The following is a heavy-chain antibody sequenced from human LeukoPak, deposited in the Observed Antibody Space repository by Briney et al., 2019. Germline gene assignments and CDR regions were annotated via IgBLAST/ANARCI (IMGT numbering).Heavy chain of an antibody. Sequence: ASVKVSCKASGYTFTAHYMHWVRQAPGEGLEWMGWMNTNSGATSYTQKFQSRVSMTRDTSIATAYMDLTSLTSDDTAVYYCARGTGTSWFDSWGQGTLVTVSS. V-gene: IGHV1-2*02. D-gene: IGHD1-7*01. CDR2: MNTNSGAT. CDR1: GYTFTAHY. CDR3: ARGTGTSWFDS. J-gene: IGHJ5*01.